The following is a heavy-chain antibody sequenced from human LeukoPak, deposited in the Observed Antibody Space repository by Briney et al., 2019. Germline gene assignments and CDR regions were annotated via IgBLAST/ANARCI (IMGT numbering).Heavy chain of an antibody. D-gene: IGHD6-6*01. CDR3: ARVVSSSSSFRDYYYYYMDV. J-gene: IGHJ6*03. V-gene: IGHV3-20*01. Sequence: PGGSLRLSCAASGFTFDDYGMSWVRQAPGKGLEWVSGINWNGGSTGYADSVKGRFTISRDNAKNSLYLQMNSLRAEDTALYHCARVVSSSSSFRDYYYYYMDVWGKGTTVTVSS. CDR2: INWNGGST. CDR1: GFTFDDYG.